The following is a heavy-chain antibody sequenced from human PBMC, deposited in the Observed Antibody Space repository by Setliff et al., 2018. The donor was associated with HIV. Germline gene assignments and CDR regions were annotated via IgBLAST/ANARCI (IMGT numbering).Heavy chain of an antibody. J-gene: IGHJ4*02. V-gene: IGHV7-4-1*02. D-gene: IGHD3-16*02. Sequence: ASVKVSCKASGYIFTNDPMNWVRQAPGQGLEWMGWVNTKTGNPTYAQDFTGRFVFSLDTSVNTAYLEISGLKIEDTAAYFCAREFLLGDLSFPANWGQGTLVTSPQ. CDR3: AREFLLGDLSFPAN. CDR2: VNTKTGNP. CDR1: GYIFTNDP.